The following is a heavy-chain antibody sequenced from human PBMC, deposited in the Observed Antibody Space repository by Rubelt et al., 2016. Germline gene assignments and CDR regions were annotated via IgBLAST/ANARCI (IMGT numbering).Heavy chain of an antibody. CDR1: GGSFSGYY. Sequence: QVQLQQWGAGLLKPSETLSLTCAVYGGSFSGYYWSWIRQPPGKGLEWIGEINHSGSTNYNPSLTVAVPILVDTVNDQCSLTLSAVTAADTAVYYCAGHLEIKRDRKGHGFDPWGQGTLVTVSS. V-gene: IGHV4-34*01. CDR2: INHSGST. J-gene: IGHJ5*02. CDR3: AGHLEIKRDRKGHGFDP. D-gene: IGHD5-24*01.